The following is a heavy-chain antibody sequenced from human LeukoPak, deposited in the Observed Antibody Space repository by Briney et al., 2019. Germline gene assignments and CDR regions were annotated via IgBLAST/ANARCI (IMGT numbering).Heavy chain of an antibody. J-gene: IGHJ4*02. CDR2: INHSGST. CDR1: GGSFSGYY. V-gene: IGHV4-34*01. CDR3: ARSPRRPHFYSSGSYYYYFDY. D-gene: IGHD3-10*01. Sequence: SETLSLTCAVYGGSFSGYYWSWIRQPPGKGLEWIGEINHSGSTNYNPSLKSRVTISVDTSKNQFFLKLSSVTAADTAVYYCARSPRRPHFYSSGSYYYYFDYWGQGTLVTVSS.